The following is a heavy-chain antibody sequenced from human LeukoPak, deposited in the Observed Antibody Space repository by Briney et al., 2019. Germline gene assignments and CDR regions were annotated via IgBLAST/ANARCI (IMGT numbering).Heavy chain of an antibody. Sequence: GGSLRLSCAASGFTFYDYAMHWVRQAPGKGLEWVSGISWNSGSIGYADSVKGRFTISRDNAKNSLYLQMNSLRAEDMASYYCAKAGDGSSWLVGATWGYYFDYWGQGTLVTVSS. CDR3: AKAGDGSSWLVGATWGYYFDY. CDR1: GFTFYDYA. D-gene: IGHD6-13*01. V-gene: IGHV3-9*03. J-gene: IGHJ4*02. CDR2: ISWNSGSI.